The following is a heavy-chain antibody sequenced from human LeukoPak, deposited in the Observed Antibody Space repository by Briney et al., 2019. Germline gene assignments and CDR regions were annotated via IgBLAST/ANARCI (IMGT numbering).Heavy chain of an antibody. CDR1: GYTFTSYG. J-gene: IGHJ4*02. Sequence: ASVKVSCKASGYTFTSYGISWVRPAPGQGLEWMGWISAYNGNTNYAQKLQGRVTMTTDTSTSTAYMELRSLRSDDTAVYYCARAQACCSSTSCYWGDYFDYWGQGTLVTVSS. V-gene: IGHV1-18*01. D-gene: IGHD2-2*01. CDR3: ARAQACCSSTSCYWGDYFDY. CDR2: ISAYNGNT.